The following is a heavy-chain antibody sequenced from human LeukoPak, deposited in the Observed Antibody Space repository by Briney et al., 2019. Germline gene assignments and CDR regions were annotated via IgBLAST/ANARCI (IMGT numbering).Heavy chain of an antibody. V-gene: IGHV3-64*01. J-gene: IGHJ6*02. CDR2: ISSNGGST. CDR1: GFTFSSYA. CDR3: ARDPQYYYGMDV. Sequence: AGSLRLSCAASGFTFSSYAMHWVRQAPGKGLEYVSAISSNGGSTYYANSVKGRFTISRDNSKNTLYLQMGSLRAEDMAVYYCARDPQYYYGMDVWGQGTTVTVSS.